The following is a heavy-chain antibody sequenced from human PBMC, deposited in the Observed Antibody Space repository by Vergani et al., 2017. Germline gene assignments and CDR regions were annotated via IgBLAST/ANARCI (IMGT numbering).Heavy chain of an antibody. Sequence: VQLVESGGGLVQPGGSLRLSCAASGFTFSSYAMSWVRQAPGKGLEWVSSISSSSSYIYYADSVKGRFTISRDNAKNSLYLQMNSLRAEDTAVYYCARDFRTSIAAAKDYWGQGTLVTVSS. CDR1: GFTFSSYA. CDR3: ARDFRTSIAAAKDY. J-gene: IGHJ4*02. CDR2: ISSSSSYI. D-gene: IGHD6-13*01. V-gene: IGHV3-21*01.